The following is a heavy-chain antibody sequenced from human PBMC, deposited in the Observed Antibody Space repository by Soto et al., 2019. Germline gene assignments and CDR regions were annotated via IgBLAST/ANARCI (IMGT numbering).Heavy chain of an antibody. CDR1: GGSISSNS. J-gene: IGHJ6*02. CDR3: ARAKASIDNGLDV. V-gene: IGHV4-59*01. D-gene: IGHD3-3*02. CDR2: IYYSGST. Sequence: SETLSLTCTVSGGSISSNSWTSIWQPTGKGLEWMGYIYYSGSTRYNPSLKSRVTISVDMSKNQFSLKLSSVIAADTAVYYCARAKASIDNGLDVWGQGTVVAVSS.